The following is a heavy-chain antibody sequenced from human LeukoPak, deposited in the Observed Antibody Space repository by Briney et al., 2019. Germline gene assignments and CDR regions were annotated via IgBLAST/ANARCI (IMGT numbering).Heavy chain of an antibody. D-gene: IGHD3-10*01. V-gene: IGHV1-46*01. Sequence: ASVKVSCKAFGYTFTSNYMHWVRQAPGQGPEWMGVISPSGGSTTYAQKLQGRVTMTTDTSTSTAYMELRSLRSDDTAVYYCARDSHLVWFGELEDAFDIWGQGTMVTVSS. CDR1: GYTFTSNY. CDR2: ISPSGGST. CDR3: ARDSHLVWFGELEDAFDI. J-gene: IGHJ3*02.